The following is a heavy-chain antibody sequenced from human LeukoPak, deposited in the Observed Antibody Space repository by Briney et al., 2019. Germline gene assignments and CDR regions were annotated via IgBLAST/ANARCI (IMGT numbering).Heavy chain of an antibody. V-gene: IGHV4-34*01. CDR2: INHSGRT. J-gene: IGHJ4*02. CDR1: GGSFSGYY. D-gene: IGHD4/OR15-4a*01. Sequence: SETLSLTCAVYGGSFSGYYWSWIRQPPGKGLEWIGEINHSGRTNHNPSLKSRVTISVDTSKNQFSLKLSSVTAADTAVYYCARQNYGAAPLRYWGQGTLVTVSS. CDR3: ARQNYGAAPLRY.